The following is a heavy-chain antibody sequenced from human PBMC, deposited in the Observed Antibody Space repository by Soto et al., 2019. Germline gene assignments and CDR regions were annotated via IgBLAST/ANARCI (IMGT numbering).Heavy chain of an antibody. Sequence: EVQLLESGGGLVQPGGSLRLSCAASRFTFSNYALSWVRQAPGKGLEWVSAITGSGDSTYYVVSVKGRFTISRDNYQITLYMRMNSLRAEDTAVYYCAKDLGVAAGDALDIWGQGTVVTVSS. CDR1: RFTFSNYA. J-gene: IGHJ3*02. CDR3: AKDLGVAAGDALDI. D-gene: IGHD6-19*01. CDR2: ITGSGDST. V-gene: IGHV3-23*01.